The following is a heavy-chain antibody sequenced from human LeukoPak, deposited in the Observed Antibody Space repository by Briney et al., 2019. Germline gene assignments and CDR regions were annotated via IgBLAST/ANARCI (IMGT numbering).Heavy chain of an antibody. Sequence: SDTLSLTCTVSGGFVSSGSYYWSWVRQPPGKGLEWIGYIYYSGSTNYNPSLKSRVTISVDTSKNQFSLKLSSVTAADTAVYYCARNTPLNGMDVWGQGTTVTVSS. CDR2: IYYSGST. CDR1: GGFVSSGSYY. CDR3: ARNTPLNGMDV. J-gene: IGHJ6*02. V-gene: IGHV4-61*01.